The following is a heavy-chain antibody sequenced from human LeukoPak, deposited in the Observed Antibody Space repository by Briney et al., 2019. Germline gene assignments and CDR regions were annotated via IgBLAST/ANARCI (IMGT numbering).Heavy chain of an antibody. CDR3: ARGGSSSWTKTDY. V-gene: IGHV3-30*03. J-gene: IGHJ4*02. CDR1: GFTFSSYG. D-gene: IGHD6-13*01. Sequence: PGGSLRLSCAASGFTFSSYGMHWVRQAPGKGLEWVAVISYDGSNKYYADSVKGRFTISRDNSKNTLYLQMNSLRAEDTAVYYCARGGSSSWTKTDYWGQGTLVTVSS. CDR2: ISYDGSNK.